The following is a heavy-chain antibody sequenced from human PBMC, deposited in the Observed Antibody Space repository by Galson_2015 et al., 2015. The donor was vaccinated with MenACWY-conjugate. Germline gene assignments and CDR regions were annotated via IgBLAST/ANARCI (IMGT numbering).Heavy chain of an antibody. CDR1: GFTFSSYA. CDR2: ISGSGGST. D-gene: IGHD3-22*01. Sequence: SLRLSCAASGFTFSSYAMSWVRQAPGKGLEWVSAISGSGGSTYYADSVKSRFTISRDNSKNTLYLQMNSLRAEDTAVYYCAKYYYYSSGYSRGDAFDIWGQGTMVTVSS. CDR3: AKYYYYSSGYSRGDAFDI. J-gene: IGHJ3*02. V-gene: IGHV3-23*01.